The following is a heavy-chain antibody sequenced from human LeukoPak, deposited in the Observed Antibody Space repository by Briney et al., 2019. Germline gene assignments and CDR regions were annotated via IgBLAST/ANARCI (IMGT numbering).Heavy chain of an antibody. V-gene: IGHV3-23*01. CDR2: ISGSGTST. Sequence: GGSLTLSCAASGFTFRSYVMSWVRQAPGKGLEWVLAISGSGTSTYYADSVKGRFTISRDNSKNTLYLQMNSLRAEDTAVYYCEGTYYYDSSDDYWGQGTLVTVSS. CDR1: GFTFRSYV. J-gene: IGHJ4*02. D-gene: IGHD3-22*01. CDR3: EGTYYYDSSDDY.